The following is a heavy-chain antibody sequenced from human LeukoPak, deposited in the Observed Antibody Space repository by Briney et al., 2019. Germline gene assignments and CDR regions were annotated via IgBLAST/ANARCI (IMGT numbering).Heavy chain of an antibody. Sequence: PGGSLRLSCAASGFTFSNYNMNWVRQPPGKGLQWVSYISSSSNIIYYADSVKGRFTISRDNAKNSLFLQMNSLRAEDTAVYYCARAPVRHGLLGYCSGGSCYLSRWGQGTLVTVSS. CDR3: ARAPVRHGLLGYCSGGSCYLSR. V-gene: IGHV3-48*01. D-gene: IGHD2-15*01. CDR1: GFTFSNYN. CDR2: ISSSSNII. J-gene: IGHJ4*02.